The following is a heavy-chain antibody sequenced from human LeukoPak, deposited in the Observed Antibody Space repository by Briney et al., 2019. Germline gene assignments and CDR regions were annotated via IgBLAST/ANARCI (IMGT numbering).Heavy chain of an antibody. V-gene: IGHV3-74*01. D-gene: IGHD5-24*01. Sequence: GGSLRLSCAASGFTFSTYWMHWVRQAPGKGLVWVSRINTDGTSTNYADSVKGRFTISRGNAKNTLYLQMNSLRVEDTAVYYCAKVIREVDMSHDYWGQGALVTVSS. J-gene: IGHJ4*02. CDR1: GFTFSTYW. CDR2: INTDGTST. CDR3: AKVIREVDMSHDY.